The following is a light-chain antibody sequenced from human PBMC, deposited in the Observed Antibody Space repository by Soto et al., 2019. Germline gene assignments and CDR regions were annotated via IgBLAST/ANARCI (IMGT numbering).Light chain of an antibody. J-gene: IGLJ3*02. CDR1: SSDVGSYNY. V-gene: IGLV2-14*01. CDR3: SSYTSISTRV. Sequence: QSALPQPASVSGSPGQSITISCTGTSSDVGSYNYVSWYQQHPGKAPKLMIYEVGNWPSGVSNRFSGSKSGNTASLTISGLQAEDEANYYGSSYTSISTRVFGGGTKLTVL. CDR2: EVG.